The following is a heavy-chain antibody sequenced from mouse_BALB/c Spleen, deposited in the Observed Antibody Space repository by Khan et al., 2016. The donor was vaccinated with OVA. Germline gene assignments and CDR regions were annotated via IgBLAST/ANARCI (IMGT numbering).Heavy chain of an antibody. D-gene: IGHD2-10*01. Sequence: QMQLKESGPGLAAPSQSLSITCTISGFSLTNYGVHWVRQPPGTGLEWLVVIWSDGSTNYNSVLNSSLTITKDNSQGQVFLKMNRLQTDDTASYFGARQPYYHYNIMDYWGQGTSVTVSA. V-gene: IGHV2-6-1*01. CDR3: ARQPYYHYNIMDY. J-gene: IGHJ4*01. CDR1: GFSLTNYG. CDR2: IWSDGST.